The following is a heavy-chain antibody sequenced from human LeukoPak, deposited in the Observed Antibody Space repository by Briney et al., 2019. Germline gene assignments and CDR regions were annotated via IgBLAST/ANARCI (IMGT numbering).Heavy chain of an antibody. CDR3: AADIVVVAAAPYLDY. Sequence: GGSLRLSCAASGFTFNSYAMSWVRQAAGKGLECVSAISGSGGSTYYADSVKGRFTISRDNSKNTLYLQMNSLRAEDTAVYYCAADIVVVAAAPYLDYWGQGTLVTVSS. J-gene: IGHJ4*02. D-gene: IGHD2-15*01. CDR1: GFTFNSYA. CDR2: ISGSGGST. V-gene: IGHV3-23*01.